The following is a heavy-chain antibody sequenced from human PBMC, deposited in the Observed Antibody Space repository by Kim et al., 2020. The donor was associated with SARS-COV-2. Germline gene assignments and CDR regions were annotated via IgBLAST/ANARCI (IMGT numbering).Heavy chain of an antibody. Sequence: LNSRVTISVDTAKNQFSLKLSSVTAADTAVYYCAREGLYYYGSGSYPFDYWGQGTLVTVSS. J-gene: IGHJ4*02. CDR3: AREGLYYYGSGSYPFDY. D-gene: IGHD3-10*01. V-gene: IGHV4-39*07.